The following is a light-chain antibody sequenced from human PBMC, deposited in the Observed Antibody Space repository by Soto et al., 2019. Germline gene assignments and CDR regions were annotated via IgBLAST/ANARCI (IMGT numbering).Light chain of an antibody. CDR2: GGT. J-gene: IGKJ2*01. CDR3: QQYASAPYT. Sequence: EIVLTQSPGTLSLSPGERATLSCRASQGFSSNYLAWYQQKPGQAPSLLIYGGTSRATGFPGRFSGSGSGTDFTLTISRLEAEDFAVYYCQQYASAPYTFGQGTQLEIK. V-gene: IGKV3-20*01. CDR1: QGFSSNY.